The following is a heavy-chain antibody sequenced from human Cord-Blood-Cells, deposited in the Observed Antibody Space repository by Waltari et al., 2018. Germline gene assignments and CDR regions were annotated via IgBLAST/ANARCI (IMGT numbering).Heavy chain of an antibody. CDR3: AKDSSMVRGAYY. Sequence: EVQLLESGGGLVQPGGSLRLSCAASGFTFSSSAMIWVRQAPGKGLEWVSAISGSGGSTYYADSVKGRFTISRDNSKNTLYLQMNSLRAEDTAVYYCAKDSSMVRGAYYWGQGTLVTVSS. D-gene: IGHD3-10*01. CDR2: ISGSGGST. V-gene: IGHV3-23*01. CDR1: GFTFSSSA. J-gene: IGHJ4*02.